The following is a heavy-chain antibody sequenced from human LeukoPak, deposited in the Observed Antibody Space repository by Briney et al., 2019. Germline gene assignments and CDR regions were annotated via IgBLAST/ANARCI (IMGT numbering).Heavy chain of an antibody. J-gene: IGHJ6*02. CDR2: ISAYNGNT. Sequence: GASVKVSCKASGYTFTSYGISWVRQAPGQGLEWMGWISAYNGNTNYAQKLQGRVTMTTDTSTSTAYMELRSLRSDDTAVYYCARVDPVDYDFWSGYYYYYGMDVWGQGTTVTVSS. V-gene: IGHV1-18*01. CDR1: GYTFTSYG. CDR3: ARVDPVDYDFWSGYYYYYGMDV. D-gene: IGHD3-3*01.